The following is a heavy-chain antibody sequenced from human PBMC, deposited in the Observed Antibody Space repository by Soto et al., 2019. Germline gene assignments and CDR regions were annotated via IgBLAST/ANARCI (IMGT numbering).Heavy chain of an antibody. D-gene: IGHD5-12*01. CDR2: IIPILGIT. CDR1: GGTFSSYT. CDR3: ATRREDGYNDY. Sequence: QVQLVQSGAEVKKPGSSVKVSCKASGGTFSSYTISWVRQAPGQGLEWMGRIIPILGITNYAQKFQGRVKITADKSTSTAYMELSSLRAGDTAVDYCATRREDGYNDYWGQGTLVTVSS. V-gene: IGHV1-69*02. J-gene: IGHJ4*02.